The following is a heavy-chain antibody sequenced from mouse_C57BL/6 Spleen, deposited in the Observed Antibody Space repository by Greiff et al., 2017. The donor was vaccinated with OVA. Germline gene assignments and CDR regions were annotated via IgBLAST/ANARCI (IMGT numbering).Heavy chain of an antibody. J-gene: IGHJ4*01. CDR2: ISGVGGNT. V-gene: IGHV5-9*01. CDR3: ARHEYYYGSSLMDY. D-gene: IGHD1-1*01. Sequence: EVTLVESGGGLVKPGGSLKLSCAASGFTFSSYTLSWVRQTPEKRLEWVATISGVGGNTYYPDSVKGRFTISRDNAKNTLYLQMSSLRSEDTALYYCARHEYYYGSSLMDYWGQGTSVTVSS. CDR1: GFTFSSYT.